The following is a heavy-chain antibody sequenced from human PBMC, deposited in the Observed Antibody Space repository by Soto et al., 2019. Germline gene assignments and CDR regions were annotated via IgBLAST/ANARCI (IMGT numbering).Heavy chain of an antibody. CDR2: ISSSGSTI. CDR1: GFTLSDYY. V-gene: IGHV3-11*01. J-gene: IGHJ4*02. CDR3: ARVGPPLDY. Sequence: PGXSLRLSFAASGFTLSDYYLSWIRQAPGKGLEWVSYISSSGSTIYYADSVKGRFTISGDNAKNSLYLQMNSLRAEDTAVYYCARVGPPLDYWGQGTLVTVSS.